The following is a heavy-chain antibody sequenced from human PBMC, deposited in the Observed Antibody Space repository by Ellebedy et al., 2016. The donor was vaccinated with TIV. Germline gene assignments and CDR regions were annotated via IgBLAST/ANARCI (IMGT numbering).Heavy chain of an antibody. CDR3: ARPRDGYLYYFDY. CDR2: IYYSGST. V-gene: IGHV4-59*08. CDR1: GGSISGYQ. Sequence: MPSETLSLTCTVSGGSISGYQWGWIRQPPGKGLEWIGYIYYSGSTNYNPSLKSRVTISVDTSKNQFSLKLSSVTAADTAVYYCARPRDGYLYYFDYWGQGTLVTVSS. D-gene: IGHD5-24*01. J-gene: IGHJ4*02.